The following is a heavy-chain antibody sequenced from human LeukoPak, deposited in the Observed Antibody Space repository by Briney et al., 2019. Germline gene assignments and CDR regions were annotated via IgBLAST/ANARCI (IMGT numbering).Heavy chain of an antibody. J-gene: IGHJ4*02. CDR1: RFPFSSYW. V-gene: IGHV3-7*04. CDR3: TRVGYIDEGIDY. CDR2: IKQDGSKK. Sequence: GGSLRLSCVASRFPFSSYWMTWVRQAPGKGLEWVANIKQDGSKKSYVDSVKGRFTISRDNAKNSLYLQMNSLRAEDTAIYYCTRVGYIDEGIDYWGQGTLVAVSS. D-gene: IGHD5-24*01.